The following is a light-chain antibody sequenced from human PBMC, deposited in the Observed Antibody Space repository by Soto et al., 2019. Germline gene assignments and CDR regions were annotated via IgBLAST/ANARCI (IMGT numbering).Light chain of an antibody. Sequence: EIVLTQSPATLSLSPGERATLSCRASQSVRTYLGWYQQKPGQAPRLLIYDASNRATGIPARFSGSGSGTDFTLTISSLEPEDFAVYYCKHRANWLFTFGPGTKVDIK. J-gene: IGKJ3*01. CDR2: DAS. CDR3: KHRANWLFT. V-gene: IGKV3-11*01. CDR1: QSVRTY.